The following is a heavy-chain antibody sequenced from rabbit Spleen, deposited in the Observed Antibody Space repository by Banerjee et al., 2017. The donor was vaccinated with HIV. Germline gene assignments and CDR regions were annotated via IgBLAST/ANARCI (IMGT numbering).Heavy chain of an antibody. CDR3: ARDAGTSFSTYGMDL. J-gene: IGHJ6*01. Sequence: QSLEESGGDLVKPGASLTLTCTASGFSFSSGYYMCWVRQAPGKGLEWIACIYAGSSGYTYYASWAKGRFTISKTSSTTVTLQMTSLTAADTATYFCARDAGTSFSTYGMDLWGPGTLVTVS. CDR1: GFSFSSGYY. D-gene: IGHD8-1*01. V-gene: IGHV1S40*01. CDR2: IYAGSSGYT.